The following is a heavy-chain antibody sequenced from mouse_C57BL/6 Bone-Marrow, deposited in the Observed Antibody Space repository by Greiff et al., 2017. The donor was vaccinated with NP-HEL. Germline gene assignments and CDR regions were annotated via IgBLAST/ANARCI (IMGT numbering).Heavy chain of an antibody. CDR3: ARDSIYYDYDVNAMDY. CDR2: ISDGGSYT. Sequence: EVNVVESGGGLVKPGGSLKLSCAASGFTFSSYAMSWVRQTPEKRLEWVATISDGGSYTYYPDNVKGRFTISRDNAKNNLYLQMSHLKSEDTAMYYCARDSIYYDYDVNAMDYWGQGTSVTVSS. J-gene: IGHJ4*01. CDR1: GFTFSSYA. D-gene: IGHD2-4*01. V-gene: IGHV5-4*01.